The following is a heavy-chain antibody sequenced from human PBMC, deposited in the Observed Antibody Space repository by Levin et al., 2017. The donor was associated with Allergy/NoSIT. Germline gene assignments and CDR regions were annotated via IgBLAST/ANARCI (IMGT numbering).Heavy chain of an antibody. Sequence: LSLTCAASGFTVSSNYMSWVRQAPGKGLEWVSVIYSGGSTYYADSVKGRFTISRDNSKNTLYLQMNSLRAEDTAVYYCARGGGYEYSSGWYGDYWGQGTLVTVSS. CDR1: GFTVSSNY. V-gene: IGHV3-66*02. J-gene: IGHJ4*02. CDR3: ARGGGYEYSSGWYGDY. CDR2: IYSGGST. D-gene: IGHD6-19*01.